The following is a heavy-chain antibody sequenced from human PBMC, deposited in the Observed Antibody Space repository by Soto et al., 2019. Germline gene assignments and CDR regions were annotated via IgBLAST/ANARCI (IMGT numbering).Heavy chain of an antibody. CDR1: GFTFSSYS. J-gene: IGHJ4*02. D-gene: IGHD6-19*01. V-gene: IGHV3-21*01. Sequence: GGSLRLSCAASGFTFSSYSMNWVRQAPGKGLEWVTAICSSRSNKYYADSVKGRFTISRDNSKNTLYLQMNSLRAEDTAVYYCARVWYSSGWCFDYWGQGTLVTVSS. CDR2: ICSSRSNK. CDR3: ARVWYSSGWCFDY.